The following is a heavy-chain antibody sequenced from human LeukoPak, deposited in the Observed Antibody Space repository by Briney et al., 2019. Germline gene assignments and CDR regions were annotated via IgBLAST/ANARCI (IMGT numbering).Heavy chain of an antibody. D-gene: IGHD2-2*01. Sequence: AVKVSCKASGGTFSSYAISWVRQAPGQGLEWMGRIILILGIANYAQKLQGRGTITADKSTSTAFMELSSLRSEDTAVYYCARSAESRGSVFCSSTSCYPGDYYYYGMDVWGQGTTVTVSS. CDR3: ARSAESRGSVFCSSTSCYPGDYYYYGMDV. CDR2: IILILGIA. J-gene: IGHJ6*02. CDR1: GGTFSSYA. V-gene: IGHV1-69*04.